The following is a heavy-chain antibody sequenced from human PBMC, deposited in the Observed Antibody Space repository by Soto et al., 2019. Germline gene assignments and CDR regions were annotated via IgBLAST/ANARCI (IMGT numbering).Heavy chain of an antibody. V-gene: IGHV1-18*01. CDR2: ISAYSGDT. J-gene: IGHJ4*02. CDR1: GYPFTGYS. CDR3: ARPSGSYGDYAWALKY. Sequence: QVQLVQSGAEVKKPGASVKVSCKASGYPFTGYSVVWVRQAPGQGLEWMGWISAYSGDTYYAQRFQDRLSMTTDASTSPAYMVLRSLGSDATAVYYCARPSGSYGDYAWALKYWGQGTLVTVSS. D-gene: IGHD4-17*01.